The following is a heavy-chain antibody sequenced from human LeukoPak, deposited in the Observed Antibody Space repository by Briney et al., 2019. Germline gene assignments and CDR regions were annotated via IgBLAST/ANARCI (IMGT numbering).Heavy chain of an antibody. D-gene: IGHD2-2*01. CDR3: ASAEHCSSTSCYGGAYGY. Sequence: ASVKVSCKASGYTFTSYGISWVRQAPGQGLEWMGWISAYNGNTNYAQKLQGRVTMTTDTSTSTAYMELRSLRSDDTAVYYCASAEHCSSTSCYGGAYGYWGQGTLVTVSS. CDR2: ISAYNGNT. CDR1: GYTFTSYG. J-gene: IGHJ4*02. V-gene: IGHV1-18*01.